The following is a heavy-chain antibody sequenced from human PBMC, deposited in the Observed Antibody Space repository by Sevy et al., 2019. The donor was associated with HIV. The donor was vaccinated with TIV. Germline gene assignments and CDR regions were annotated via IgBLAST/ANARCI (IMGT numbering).Heavy chain of an antibody. CDR1: GFTFSIYT. CDR2: FCFGGSKI. CDR3: AREGCTQRNDY. Sequence: GGSLRLSCAASGFTFSIYTMSWVRQAPGKGLEWVSTFCFGGSKIYYADSVKGRFTISRDNSRNTVYLQMNSLRADDPAVYDCAREGCTQRNDYWGQGTLVTVSS. J-gene: IGHJ4*02. D-gene: IGHD2-8*01. V-gene: IGHV3-23*01.